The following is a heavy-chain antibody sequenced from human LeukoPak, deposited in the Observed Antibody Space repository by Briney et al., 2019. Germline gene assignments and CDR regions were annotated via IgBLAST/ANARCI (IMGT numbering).Heavy chain of an antibody. CDR3: ARGGVRGELQIYFEY. Sequence: ASVKVSCKASGGNFRSYGISWVRQAPGQGLEWMGGIVPILGPATYAQKFQDGLTITADESTSTVSMGLSSLKSEDTAVYYCARGGVRGELQIYFEYWGQGTLVTVSS. J-gene: IGHJ4*02. CDR2: IVPILGPA. D-gene: IGHD1-7*01. V-gene: IGHV1-69*13. CDR1: GGNFRSYG.